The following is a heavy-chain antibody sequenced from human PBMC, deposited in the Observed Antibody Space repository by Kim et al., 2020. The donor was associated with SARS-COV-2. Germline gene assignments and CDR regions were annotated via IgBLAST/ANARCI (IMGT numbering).Heavy chain of an antibody. CDR1: GFTVSSNY. CDR2: IYSGGST. V-gene: IGHV3-53*01. J-gene: IGHJ6*02. Sequence: GGSLRLSCAASGFTVSSNYMSWVRQAPGKGLEWVSVIYSGGSTYYSDSVKGRFTISRDNSKNTLYLQMNSLRAEDTAVYYCAKSENYYGMDVWGQGTTVTVSS. CDR3: AKSENYYGMDV.